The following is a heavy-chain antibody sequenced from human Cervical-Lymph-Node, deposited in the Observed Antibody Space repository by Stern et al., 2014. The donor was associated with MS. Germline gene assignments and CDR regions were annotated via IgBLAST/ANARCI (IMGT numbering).Heavy chain of an antibody. D-gene: IGHD2-21*01. CDR1: GYPFTNYY. CDR3: ARDKLHSDSYGMDI. Sequence: QVQLVQSGAEMQKPGASVKLSCKASGYPFTNYYVHWVRQAPGQGLEWIGIINSNGGSAKYAQKFQGRVTMTSDTSTSTVSMELRSLRFDDTAVYYCARDKLHSDSYGMDIWGQGTTVTVSS. J-gene: IGHJ6*02. V-gene: IGHV1-46*01. CDR2: INSNGGSA.